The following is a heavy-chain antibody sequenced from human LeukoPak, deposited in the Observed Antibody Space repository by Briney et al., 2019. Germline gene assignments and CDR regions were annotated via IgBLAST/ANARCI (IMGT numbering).Heavy chain of an antibody. CDR1: GYSISSGYY. D-gene: IGHD3-3*01. V-gene: IGHV4-38-2*02. CDR2: IYHSGST. J-gene: IGHJ4*02. CDR3: ARGVRFLEWLLLGYFDY. Sequence: SETLSLTCTVSGYSISSGYYWGWIRQPPGKGLEWIGSIYHSGSTYYNPSLKSRVTISVDTSKNQFSLKLSSVTAADTAVYYCARGVRFLEWLLLGYFDYWGQGTLVTVSS.